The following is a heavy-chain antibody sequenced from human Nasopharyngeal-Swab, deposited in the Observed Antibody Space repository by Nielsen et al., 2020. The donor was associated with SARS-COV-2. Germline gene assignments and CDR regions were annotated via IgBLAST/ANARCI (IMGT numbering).Heavy chain of an antibody. CDR3: ARLPSAWGRRDFDY. CDR1: GFPLKNYN. Sequence: GGSLRLSCAVSGFPLKNYNMIWVRQAPGKGLEWLSYISVSSLTTYYADSVKGRFTISRDNAKNALYLQMSSLRAEDTAVYYCARLPSAWGRRDFDYWGQGTLVTVSS. D-gene: IGHD6-19*01. J-gene: IGHJ4*02. V-gene: IGHV3-48*04. CDR2: ISVSSLTT.